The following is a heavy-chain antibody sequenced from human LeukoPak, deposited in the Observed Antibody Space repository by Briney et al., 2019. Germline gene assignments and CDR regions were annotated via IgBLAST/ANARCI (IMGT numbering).Heavy chain of an antibody. J-gene: IGHJ5*02. Sequence: GGSLRLSCAASGLTFSRYSMNWVRQAPGKGLEWVSGISGSGDSTYYADSVKGRFTISRDNSKNTLYLQMNSLRAEDTAVYYCAKDYSKTSYYGSGTYYRPNWFDPWGQGTLVTVSS. V-gene: IGHV3-23*01. CDR2: ISGSGDST. CDR3: AKDYSKTSYYGSGTYYRPNWFDP. D-gene: IGHD3-10*01. CDR1: GLTFSRYS.